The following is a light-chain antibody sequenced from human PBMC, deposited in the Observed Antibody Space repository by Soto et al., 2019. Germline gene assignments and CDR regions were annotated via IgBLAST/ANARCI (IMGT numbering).Light chain of an antibody. CDR3: QQTYSSRTWT. Sequence: DIQMTQSPSSLSASVGDTVTITCRTSQTIRMYLNWYQQKPGKAPKLLMYAASSLQSGVPSRSSGSGSGTHFTLTISSLQPEDSATYYCQQTYSSRTWTFGQGTKVDIK. CDR1: QTIRMY. V-gene: IGKV1-39*01. CDR2: AAS. J-gene: IGKJ1*01.